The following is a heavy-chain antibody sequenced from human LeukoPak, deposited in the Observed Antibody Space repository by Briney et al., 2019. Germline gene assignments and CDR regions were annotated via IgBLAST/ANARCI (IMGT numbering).Heavy chain of an antibody. J-gene: IGHJ4*02. V-gene: IGHV3-21*01. CDR1: GFTFSSYS. CDR3: ARDLKYYDSSGFDY. D-gene: IGHD3-22*01. Sequence: GGSLRLSCAAPGFTFSSYSMNWVRQAPGKGLEWVSCISSRSSYIYYTDSVKGRFTISRDNARNSLSLQMNSLRAEDTAVYYCARDLKYYDSSGFDYWGQGTLVTVPS. CDR2: ISSRSSYI.